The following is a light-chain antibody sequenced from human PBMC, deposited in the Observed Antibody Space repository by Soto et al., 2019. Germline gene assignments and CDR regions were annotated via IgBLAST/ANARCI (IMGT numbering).Light chain of an antibody. J-gene: IGKJ1*01. CDR3: QQYGSSPWT. Sequence: ETVLTQSPGTLSLSPGERATLSCRASQSIRSNYLAWYRQTPGQAPRLLIYGASKRASGIADRFSGSGSGTDFSLILSRLEPEDFALYYCQQYGSSPWTFGQGTKVDIK. CDR2: GAS. CDR1: QSIRSNY. V-gene: IGKV3-20*01.